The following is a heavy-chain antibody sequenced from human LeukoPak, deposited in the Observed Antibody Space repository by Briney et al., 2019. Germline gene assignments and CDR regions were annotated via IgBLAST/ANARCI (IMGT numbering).Heavy chain of an antibody. J-gene: IGHJ5*02. V-gene: IGHV3-7*01. D-gene: IGHD3-10*01. CDR2: IKEDGSEK. Sequence: GGSLRLSCAASGLTFSGYWMTWVRQAPGKGLEWVANIKEDGSEKNYVDSVKGRFTISRDNAKNSLYLQMSSLRAEDTAMYYCARVGLGVGSGRKASGLDPWGQGTLVTVSS. CDR1: GLTFSGYW. CDR3: ARVGLGVGSGRKASGLDP.